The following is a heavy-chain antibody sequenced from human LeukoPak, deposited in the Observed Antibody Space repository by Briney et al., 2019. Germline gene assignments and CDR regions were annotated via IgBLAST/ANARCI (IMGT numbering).Heavy chain of an antibody. CDR3: ARDRRYCSSTSCYGYYYYYMDV. CDR1: GFTFSSYW. V-gene: IGHV3-74*01. CDR2: INSDGSST. Sequence: PGGSLRLSCAASGFTFSSYWMHWVRQAPGKGLVWVSRINSDGSSTSYADSVKGRFTISRDNAKNTLYLQMNSLRAEDTAVYYCARDRRYCSSTSCYGYYYYYMDVWGKGITVTVSS. D-gene: IGHD2-2*01. J-gene: IGHJ6*03.